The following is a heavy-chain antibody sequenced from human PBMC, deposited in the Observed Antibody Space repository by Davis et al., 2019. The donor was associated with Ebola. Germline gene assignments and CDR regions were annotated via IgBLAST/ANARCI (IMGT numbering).Heavy chain of an antibody. D-gene: IGHD2-21*02. J-gene: IGHJ4*02. CDR1: GGSISSGGYY. Sequence: PSETLSLTCTVSGGSISSGGYYWSWIRQHPGKGLEWIGYIYYSGSTNYNPSLKSRVTISVDTSKNQFSLKLSSVTAADTAVYYCARGLLSGGDCFDYWGQGTLVTVSS. CDR3: ARGLLSGGDCFDY. V-gene: IGHV4-31*03. CDR2: IYYSGST.